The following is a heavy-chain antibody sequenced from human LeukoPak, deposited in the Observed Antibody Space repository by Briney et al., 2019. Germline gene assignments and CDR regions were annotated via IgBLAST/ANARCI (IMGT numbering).Heavy chain of an antibody. CDR2: INHSGST. J-gene: IGHJ3*02. V-gene: IGHV4-34*01. CDR3: ARRDKAFDI. Sequence: PSETLSLTCTVSGGSISSYYWSWIRQPPGKGLEWIGEINHSGSTNYNPSLKSRVTISVDTSKNQFSLKLSSVTAADTAVYYCARRDKAFDIWGQGTMVTVSS. CDR1: GGSISSYY.